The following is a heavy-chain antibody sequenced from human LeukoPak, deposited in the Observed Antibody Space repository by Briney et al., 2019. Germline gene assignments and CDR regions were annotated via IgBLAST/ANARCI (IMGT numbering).Heavy chain of an antibody. Sequence: ASVNVSCKASGGTFSSYAISWVRQAPGQGLEWMGGIIPIFGTANYAQKFQGRVTITADESTSTAYMELSSLRSDDTAVYYCARGDNDAFDIWGQGTMVTVSS. CDR2: IIPIFGTA. D-gene: IGHD1-1*01. CDR3: ARGDNDAFDI. CDR1: GGTFSSYA. J-gene: IGHJ3*02. V-gene: IGHV1-69*13.